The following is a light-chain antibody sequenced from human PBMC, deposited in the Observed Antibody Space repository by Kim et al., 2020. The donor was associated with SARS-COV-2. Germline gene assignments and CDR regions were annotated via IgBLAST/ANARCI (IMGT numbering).Light chain of an antibody. V-gene: IGKV3-15*01. CDR2: GAS. Sequence: VSPGERATLSCRASQSVSSNLAWYQQKPGQAPRLLIYGASTRATGIPARFSGSGSGTEFTLTISSLQSEDFAVYYCQQYNYWPPYTFGQGTKLEI. CDR3: QQYNYWPPYT. CDR1: QSVSSN. J-gene: IGKJ2*01.